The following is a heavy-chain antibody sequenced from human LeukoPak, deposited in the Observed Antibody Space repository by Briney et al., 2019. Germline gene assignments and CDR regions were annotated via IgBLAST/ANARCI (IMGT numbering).Heavy chain of an antibody. J-gene: IGHJ4*02. Sequence: SETLSLTCTVSGASISGYYWSWIRQPAGKGLEWIGRIHTSGSTNYNPSLKSRVTMSVDTSKNQFSLKLSSVTAADTAVYYCARGDDSSGQGYWGQGTLVTVSS. CDR2: IHTSGST. V-gene: IGHV4-4*07. D-gene: IGHD3-22*01. CDR3: ARGDDSSGQGY. CDR1: GASISGYY.